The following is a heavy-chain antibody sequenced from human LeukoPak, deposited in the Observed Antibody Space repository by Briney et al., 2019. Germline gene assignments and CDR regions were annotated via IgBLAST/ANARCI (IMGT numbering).Heavy chain of an antibody. CDR2: ISSSGTTI. CDR3: ARDHHGPYTFDY. CDR1: GFTFSNYE. V-gene: IGHV3-48*03. J-gene: IGHJ4*02. Sequence: GGSLRLSCAASGFTFSNYEMNWDRQAPGKGLEWVSYISSSGTTIYYADSVKGRFTISRDNAKNSLSLQMNSLKVEDTAVYYCARDHHGPYTFDYWGPGTLVTVSS. D-gene: IGHD2-2*02.